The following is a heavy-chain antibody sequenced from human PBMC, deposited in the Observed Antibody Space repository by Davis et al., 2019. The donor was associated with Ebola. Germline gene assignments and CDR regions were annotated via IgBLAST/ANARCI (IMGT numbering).Heavy chain of an antibody. CDR3: ARSRGTGGATRIDY. CDR2: ISGSGGST. J-gene: IGHJ4*02. CDR1: GFTFSSYA. D-gene: IGHD1-26*01. V-gene: IGHV3-23*01. Sequence: PGGSLRLSCAASGFTFSSYAMSWVRQAPGKGLEWVSAISGSGGSTYYADSVKGRFTISRDNAKNSLYLQMNSLRAEDTAVYYCARSRGTGGATRIDYWGQGTLVTVSS.